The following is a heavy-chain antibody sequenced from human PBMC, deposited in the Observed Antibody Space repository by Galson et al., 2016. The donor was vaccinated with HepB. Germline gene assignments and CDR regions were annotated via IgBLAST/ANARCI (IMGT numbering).Heavy chain of an antibody. Sequence: QSGAEVKKPGETLKISCQGSGDTFTTYWIGWVRHMPGKGLEWMGIINPSDSDIRYNPSFEGQVTISADKSISTAYLQWTSLKASDTAIYYCARRAYYGSFDAFAVWGQGTVVTVS. J-gene: IGHJ3*01. D-gene: IGHD4-17*01. CDR2: INPSDSDI. V-gene: IGHV5-51*01. CDR1: GDTFTTYW. CDR3: ARRAYYGSFDAFAV.